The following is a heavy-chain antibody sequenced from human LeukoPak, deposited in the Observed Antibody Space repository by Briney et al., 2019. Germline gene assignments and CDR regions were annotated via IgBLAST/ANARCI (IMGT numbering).Heavy chain of an antibody. CDR1: GGTFSSYT. V-gene: IGHV1-69*02. D-gene: IGHD2-21*02. J-gene: IGHJ4*02. Sequence: SVKVSSKASGGTFSSYTIGWVRQAPGQRLEWMGWYIPILGIANFTQKFQDRVTITADKSTNTAYMDLSSLRFEDTAVYYCARSSLAYCGADCYPSDYWGQGTLVTVSS. CDR3: ARSSLAYCGADCYPSDY. CDR2: YIPILGIA.